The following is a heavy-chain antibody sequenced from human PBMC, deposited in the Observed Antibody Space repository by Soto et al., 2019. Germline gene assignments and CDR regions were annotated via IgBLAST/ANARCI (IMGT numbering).Heavy chain of an antibody. D-gene: IGHD3-22*01. CDR1: GGTFGSYA. V-gene: IGHV1-69*13. CDR3: ARGGGWNDSSGYVYSLFDY. Sequence: SVKVSCKASGGTFGSYAISWVRQAPGQGLEWMGGIIPIFGTANYAQKFQGRVTITADESTSTAYMELSSLRSEDTAVYYCARGGGWNDSSGYVYSLFDYWGQGTLVTRLL. CDR2: IIPIFGTA. J-gene: IGHJ4*02.